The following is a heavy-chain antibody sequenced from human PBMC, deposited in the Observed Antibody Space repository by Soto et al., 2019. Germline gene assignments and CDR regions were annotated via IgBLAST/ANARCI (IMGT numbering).Heavy chain of an antibody. CDR2: IIPIFGTA. V-gene: IGHV1-69*01. D-gene: IGHD6-19*01. CDR1: GGTFSSYA. J-gene: IGHJ4*02. CDR3: ARGAASFQGLVRGGFDY. Sequence: QVQLVQSGAEVKKPGSSVKVSCKASGGTFSSYAISWVRQAPGQGLEWMGGIIPIFGTANYAQKFQGRVTITADESTSTAYMELSSLRSEDTDVYYCARGAASFQGLVRGGFDYWGQGTLVTVSS.